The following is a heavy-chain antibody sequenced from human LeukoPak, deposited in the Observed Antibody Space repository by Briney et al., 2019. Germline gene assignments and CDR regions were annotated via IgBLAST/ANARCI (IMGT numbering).Heavy chain of an antibody. CDR2: IYYSGST. CDR3: ARRSEYSSSWSDAFDI. J-gene: IGHJ3*02. D-gene: IGHD6-13*01. V-gene: IGHV4-59*08. Sequence: SETLSLTCTVSGGSISSYYWSWIRQPPGKGLEWIGYIYYSGSTNYNPSLKSRVTISVDTSKNQFSLKPSSVTAADTAVYYCARRSEYSSSWSDAFDIWGQGTMVTVSS. CDR1: GGSISSYY.